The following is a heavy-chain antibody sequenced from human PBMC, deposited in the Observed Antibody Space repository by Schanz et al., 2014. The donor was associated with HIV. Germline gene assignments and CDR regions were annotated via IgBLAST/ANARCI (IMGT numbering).Heavy chain of an antibody. Sequence: QVQLVESGGGVVQPGRSLRLSCAASGFIFSRYGMYWVRQAPGKGLEWGAVIWHDGSNKYYADSVKGRFTISRDNSKNTLYLQMNSLRVEDTAVYYCARDWLGERDYYYGMDVWGQGTTVTVSS. D-gene: IGHD2-21*01. J-gene: IGHJ6*02. CDR3: ARDWLGERDYYYGMDV. CDR2: IWHDGSNK. V-gene: IGHV3-33*01. CDR1: GFIFSRYG.